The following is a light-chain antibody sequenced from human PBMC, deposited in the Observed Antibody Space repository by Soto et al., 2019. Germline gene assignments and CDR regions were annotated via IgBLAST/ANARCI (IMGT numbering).Light chain of an antibody. V-gene: IGKV1-8*01. CDR2: AAS. CDR1: QGISSD. J-gene: IGKJ5*01. CDR3: QQFKSYPIT. Sequence: AIRMTQSPSSSSSSTGDRVTITCRASQGISSDLAWYQQNPGKAPKLLIYAASTLQNGVPSTFSGSGSGTEFTLTISSLQNEDFGTYYCQQFKSYPITFGQGTRLEIK.